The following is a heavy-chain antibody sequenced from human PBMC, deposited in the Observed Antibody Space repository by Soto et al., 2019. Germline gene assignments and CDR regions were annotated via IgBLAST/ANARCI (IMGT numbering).Heavy chain of an antibody. CDR3: AREQWGFDS. CDR2: IYYTGNS. D-gene: IGHD6-19*01. CDR1: NGSISTNGHY. V-gene: IGHV4-31*03. J-gene: IGHJ4*02. Sequence: QVQLQESGPELVKSSQTLSLTCTVSNGSISTNGHYWTWIRQRPGKGLEWIAYIYYTGNSYYNPSLKSRLTISIDTSKNKFSLTLRSVTAADTAVYYCAREQWGFDSWGQGTLVTVSS.